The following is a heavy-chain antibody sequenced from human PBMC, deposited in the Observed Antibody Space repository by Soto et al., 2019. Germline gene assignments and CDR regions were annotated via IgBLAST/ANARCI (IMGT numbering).Heavy chain of an antibody. J-gene: IGHJ4*02. D-gene: IGHD2-15*01. V-gene: IGHV1-69*13. Sequence: ASVKVSCKASGGTFGSYAISWVRQAPGQGLEWMGGIIPIFGTANYAQKFQGRVTITADESTSTAYMELSSLRSEDTAVYYCATEYCSGGSCYSTRYDYWGQGTLVTVSS. CDR2: IIPIFGTA. CDR1: GGTFGSYA. CDR3: ATEYCSGGSCYSTRYDY.